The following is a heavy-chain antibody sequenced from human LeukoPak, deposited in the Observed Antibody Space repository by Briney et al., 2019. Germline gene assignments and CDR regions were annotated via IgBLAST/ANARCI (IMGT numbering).Heavy chain of an antibody. CDR3: ARALITSWYSDFDY. J-gene: IGHJ4*02. CDR2: IHSSGNT. CDR1: GDSISNYY. D-gene: IGHD6-13*01. Sequence: SETLSLTCTVSGDSISNYYWIWIRQPPGKGLEWIGYIHSSGNTNSNPSLTSRVTMSLDTSKNQFSLKLNSVTAADTAVYFCARALITSWYSDFDYWGQGTLVTVSS. V-gene: IGHV4-59*01.